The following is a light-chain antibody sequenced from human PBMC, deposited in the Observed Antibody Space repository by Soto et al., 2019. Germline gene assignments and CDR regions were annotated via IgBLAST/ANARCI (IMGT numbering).Light chain of an antibody. CDR3: SSSATGNTSHVV. V-gene: IGLV2-14*03. CDR1: SSDVGNSDY. J-gene: IGLJ2*01. CDR2: GVT. Sequence: QSALTQPASVSGSPGQSITISCTGTSSDVGNSDYVSWYQHHPGKAPKLMISGVTNRPSGVSNRFSGSKSGNTASLTISGLQAEDEADYYGSSSATGNTSHVVFGGGTKVTVL.